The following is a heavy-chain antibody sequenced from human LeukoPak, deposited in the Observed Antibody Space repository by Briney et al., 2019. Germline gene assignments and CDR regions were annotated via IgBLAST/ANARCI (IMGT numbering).Heavy chain of an antibody. Sequence: ASVKVSCKASGYTFTGYYMHWVRQAPGQGLEWMGWINPNSGGTNYAQKFQGRVTMTRDTSISTAYMELSRLRSDDTAVYYCARDLKVIFGWRYWGQGTLVTVSS. J-gene: IGHJ4*02. CDR2: INPNSGGT. V-gene: IGHV1-2*02. D-gene: IGHD3-3*01. CDR3: ARDLKVIFGWRY. CDR1: GYTFTGYY.